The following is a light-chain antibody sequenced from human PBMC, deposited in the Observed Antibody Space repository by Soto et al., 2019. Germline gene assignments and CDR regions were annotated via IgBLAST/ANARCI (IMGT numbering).Light chain of an antibody. J-gene: IGLJ1*01. CDR3: CSYAGTYTYV. Sequence: QSALTQPRSVSGSPGQSVAISWTGTNSDVGNYNYVSWYQQHPGKAPKLMIFDVSKRPSGVPDRFSGSKSGNTASLTISGLQAEDEADYYCCSYAGTYTYVFGTGTKVTVL. CDR2: DVS. V-gene: IGLV2-11*01. CDR1: NSDVGNYNY.